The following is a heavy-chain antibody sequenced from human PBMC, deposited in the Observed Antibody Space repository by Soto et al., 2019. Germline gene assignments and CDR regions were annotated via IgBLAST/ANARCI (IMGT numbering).Heavy chain of an antibody. CDR3: AKRNYDNGGNAGVHYLDS. J-gene: IGHJ4*02. CDR1: GFTFRSYA. V-gene: IGHV3-23*01. D-gene: IGHD4-17*01. Sequence: EVQLLESGGALVQPGGSLRLSCAASGFTFRSYAMTWVRQAPGKGLEWVSGISGSGGSAYYADSVKGRFAISSDESKSTLYLKMHSLRAEDTAIYYWAKRNYDNGGNAGVHYLDSWGQGTLVTVSS. CDR2: ISGSGGSA.